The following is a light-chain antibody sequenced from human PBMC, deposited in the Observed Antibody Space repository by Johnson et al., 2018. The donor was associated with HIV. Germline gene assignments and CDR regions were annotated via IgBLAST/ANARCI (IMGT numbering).Light chain of an antibody. CDR2: ENN. V-gene: IGLV1-51*02. CDR1: RSNIGDNF. CDR3: GTWDSSLSALYV. J-gene: IGLJ1*01. Sequence: QSVLTQPPSVSAAPGQKVTISCSGNRSNIGDNFVSWYQHLPGTAPKLLIYENNKLPSGIPDRFSASKSGTSATLGITGLQTGDEADYYCGTWDSSLSALYVCGTGTKVTVL.